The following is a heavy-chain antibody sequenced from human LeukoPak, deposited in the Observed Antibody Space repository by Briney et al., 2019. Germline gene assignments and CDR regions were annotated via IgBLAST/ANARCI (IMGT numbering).Heavy chain of an antibody. D-gene: IGHD3-22*01. CDR3: AQTYYYDSSGYYPLDY. CDR1: GGTFSSYA. V-gene: IGHV1-69*05. J-gene: IGHJ4*02. Sequence: SVKVSCKASGGTFSSYAISWVRQAPGQGLEWMGGIIPIFGTANYAQKFQGRVTITTDESTSTAYMELSSLRSEDTAVYYCAQTYYYDSSGYYPLDYWGQGTLVTVSS. CDR2: IIPIFGTA.